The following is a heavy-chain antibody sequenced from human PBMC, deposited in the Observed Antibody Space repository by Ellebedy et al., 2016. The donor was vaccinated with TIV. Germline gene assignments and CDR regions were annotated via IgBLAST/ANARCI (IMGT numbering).Heavy chain of an antibody. J-gene: IGHJ4*02. CDR2: INPNSGGT. D-gene: IGHD3-22*01. CDR3: VRDLTNYGSSSY. Sequence: AASVKVSCKTSGYTFTDYYIHWVRQAPGQGLEWMAWINPNSGGTNYAQKFQGRVTVTRDTSITTAYMELNWLRSDDTAVYYCVRDLTNYGSSSYWGQGTLVTVSS. CDR1: GYTFTDYY. V-gene: IGHV1-2*02.